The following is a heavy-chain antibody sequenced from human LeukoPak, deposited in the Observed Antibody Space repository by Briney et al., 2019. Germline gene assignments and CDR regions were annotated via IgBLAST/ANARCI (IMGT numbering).Heavy chain of an antibody. Sequence: SETLSLTCAVSGYSISSGYYWSWIRQPAGKGLEWIGRIYASGSTNYNPSLKSRVTMSVDTSKNQFSLKLSSVTAADTAVYYCARDRYYYDSSGYYTFDYWGQGTLVTVSS. J-gene: IGHJ4*02. D-gene: IGHD3-22*01. CDR3: ARDRYYYDSSGYYTFDY. V-gene: IGHV4-4*07. CDR1: GYSISSGYY. CDR2: IYASGST.